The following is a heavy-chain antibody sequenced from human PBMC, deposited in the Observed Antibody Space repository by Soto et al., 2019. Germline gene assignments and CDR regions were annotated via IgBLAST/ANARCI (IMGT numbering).Heavy chain of an antibody. D-gene: IGHD3-9*01. V-gene: IGHV1-18*01. CDR2: ISAYNGNT. J-gene: IGHJ6*02. CDR3: ARELVIYYYYYGMDV. CDR1: GYTFTSYG. Sequence: QVQLVQSGAEVKKPGASVKVSCKASGYTFTSYGISWVRQAPGQGLEWMGWISAYNGNTNYAQKLQGRVTMTTDTSTSTAYRELRSLRSDDTAVDYCARELVIYYYYYGMDVWGQGTTVTVSS.